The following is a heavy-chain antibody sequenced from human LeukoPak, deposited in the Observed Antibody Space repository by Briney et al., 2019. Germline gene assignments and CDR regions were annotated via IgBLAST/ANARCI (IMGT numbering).Heavy chain of an antibody. V-gene: IGHV4-4*07. CDR3: ARDYIPQGGWYASFDY. Sequence: PSETLALTCTVSGGSISGYYWSWIRQPAGKGLEWIGRIYTSGSTNYNPSLKSRVTMSVDTSKNQFSLKLSSVTAADTAVYYCARDYIPQGGWYASFDYWGQGTLVTVSS. D-gene: IGHD6-19*01. CDR1: GGSISGYY. J-gene: IGHJ4*02. CDR2: IYTSGST.